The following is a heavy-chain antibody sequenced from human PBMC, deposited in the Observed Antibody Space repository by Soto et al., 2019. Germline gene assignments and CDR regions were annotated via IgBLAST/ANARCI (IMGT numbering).Heavy chain of an antibody. CDR2: ISGSGGST. Sequence: EVQLLESGGGLVQPGGSLRLSCAASGFTFSSYAMSWVRQAPEKGLEWVSAISGSGGSTYYADSVKGRFTISRDNSKNTLYLQMNSLRAEDTAVYYCAKGKFIVVVPAAMPVDYWGQGTLVTVSS. J-gene: IGHJ4*02. V-gene: IGHV3-23*01. CDR1: GFTFSSYA. D-gene: IGHD2-2*01. CDR3: AKGKFIVVVPAAMPVDY.